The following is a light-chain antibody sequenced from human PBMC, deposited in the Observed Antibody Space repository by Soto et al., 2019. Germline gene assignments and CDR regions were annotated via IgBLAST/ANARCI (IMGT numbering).Light chain of an antibody. J-gene: IGLJ2*01. CDR1: SSDVGSYNL. CDR2: EGS. CDR3: FSYAGSSTGV. V-gene: IGLV2-23*01. Sequence: QSALTQPASVSGSPGQSITISCTGTSSDVGSYNLVSWYQQHPGKAPKLMIYEGSKRPSGVSNRFSGSKSGNTASLTISGLQAEDEADYCCFSYAGSSTGVFGGVTKLTVL.